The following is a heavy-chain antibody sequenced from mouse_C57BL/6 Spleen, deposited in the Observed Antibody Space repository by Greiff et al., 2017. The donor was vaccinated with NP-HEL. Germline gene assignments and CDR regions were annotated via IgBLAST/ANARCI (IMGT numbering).Heavy chain of an antibody. D-gene: IGHD1-1*01. V-gene: IGHV1-74*01. J-gene: IGHJ3*01. CDR3: AIPTTVVEGWFAY. CDR1: GYTFTSYW. Sequence: QVQLQQPGAELVKPGASVKVSCKASGYTFTSYWMHWVKQRPGQGLEWIGRIHPSDSDTNYNQKFKGKATLTVDKSSSTAYMQLSSLTSEDSAVYYCAIPTTVVEGWFAYWGQGTLVTVSA. CDR2: IHPSDSDT.